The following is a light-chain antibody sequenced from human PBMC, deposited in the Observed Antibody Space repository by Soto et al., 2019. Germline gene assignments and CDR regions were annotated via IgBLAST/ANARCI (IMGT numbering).Light chain of an antibody. J-gene: IGKJ1*01. Sequence: TQSPSTVSVSPGERATLSCRASQSISSDLAWYQQKPGQAPRLLIYGASNRATGIPDRFSGSGSGTDFSLTISSLEPEDFAIYYCQQRTIWPPWTFGQGTKVDIK. CDR1: QSISSD. CDR3: QQRTIWPPWT. V-gene: IGKV3-11*01. CDR2: GAS.